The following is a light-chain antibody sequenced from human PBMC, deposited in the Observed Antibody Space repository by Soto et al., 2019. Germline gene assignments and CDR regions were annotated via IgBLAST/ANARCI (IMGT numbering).Light chain of an antibody. CDR2: GNN. Sequence: QSVLTQPPSVSGAPGQRVTISCTGSSSNIGAGYDVHWYKQLPGTAPKLLIYGNNNRPSGVPDRFSGSKSGTSASLAITGLQAEDEADYYCQSYDSSLSGSGVFGGGTKVTVL. CDR3: QSYDSSLSGSGV. CDR1: SSNIGAGYD. V-gene: IGLV1-40*01. J-gene: IGLJ3*02.